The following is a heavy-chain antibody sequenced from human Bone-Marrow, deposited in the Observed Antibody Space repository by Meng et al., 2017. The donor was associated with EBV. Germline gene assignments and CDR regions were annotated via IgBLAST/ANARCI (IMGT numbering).Heavy chain of an antibody. CDR3: ARGHPGFDY. J-gene: IGHJ4*02. CDR1: GGSFSTYH. V-gene: IGHV4-59*07. CDR2: IYYSGST. Sequence: HLQESGPGMVKPSDYVSLTCTVSGGSFSTYHWSWIRQSPGKGLDWIGYIYYSGSTNYNPSLKSRVTISIDTSKNQFSLKLTSVTAADTAVYYCARGHPGFDYWGQGTLVTVSS.